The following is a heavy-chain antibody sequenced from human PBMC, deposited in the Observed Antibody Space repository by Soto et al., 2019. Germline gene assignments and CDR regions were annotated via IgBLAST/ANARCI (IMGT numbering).Heavy chain of an antibody. Sequence: QVQLLQSGAEVKKPGSSVKVSCKASGGTFSNLAIHWVRQAPGQGLEWVGGTVPILGGAIYAQNFQGRVTIVADDSTRTVYMELRRLTSDDTAVYFCAREGPVCSDVSCLIGKTDSWFDPWGQGTLV. CDR2: TVPILGGA. CDR1: GGTFSNLA. D-gene: IGHD2-15*01. J-gene: IGHJ5*02. V-gene: IGHV1-69*01. CDR3: AREGPVCSDVSCLIGKTDSWFDP.